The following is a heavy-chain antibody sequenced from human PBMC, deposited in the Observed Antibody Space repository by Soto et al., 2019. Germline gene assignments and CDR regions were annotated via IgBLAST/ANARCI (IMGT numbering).Heavy chain of an antibody. J-gene: IGHJ6*02. Sequence: ASVKVSCKASGYTFTSYDITWVRQATVQGLEWMGWVNPNSGNTGYAQKFQGRVTMTRNTSISTAYMELRSLRSEDTAVYYCARGHRITIFGVVTSYGIDVWGQGSTVTVSS. CDR3: ARGHRITIFGVVTSYGIDV. V-gene: IGHV1-8*01. D-gene: IGHD3-3*01. CDR2: VNPNSGNT. CDR1: GYTFTSYD.